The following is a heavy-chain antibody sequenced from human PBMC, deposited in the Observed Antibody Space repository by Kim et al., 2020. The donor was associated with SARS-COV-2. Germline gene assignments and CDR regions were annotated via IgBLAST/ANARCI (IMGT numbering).Heavy chain of an antibody. CDR3: ARDPHLRYFDWTYYYYGMDV. V-gene: IGHV4-39*07. CDR1: GGPISSSSYY. CDR2: IYYSGST. J-gene: IGHJ6*02. Sequence: SETLSLTCTVSGGPISSSSYYWGWIRQPPGKGLEWIGSIYYSGSTYYNPSPQSRVTISVDTSKNQFSLKLSSVTAADTAVYYCARDPHLRYFDWTYYYYGMDVWGQGTTVTVSS. D-gene: IGHD3-9*01.